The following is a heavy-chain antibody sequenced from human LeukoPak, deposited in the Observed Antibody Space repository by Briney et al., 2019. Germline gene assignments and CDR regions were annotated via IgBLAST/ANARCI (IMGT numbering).Heavy chain of an antibody. Sequence: GGSLRLSCAASGFTFSDYYMSWIRQAPGKGLEWVSYISSSGSTIYYADSVKGRFTISRDNAKNSLYLQMNSLRAEDTAVYYCAREVPVATIYYYYYGMDVWGQGTTVTVSS. CDR1: GFTFSDYY. J-gene: IGHJ6*02. D-gene: IGHD2-2*01. CDR2: ISSSGSTI. CDR3: AREVPVATIYYYYYGMDV. V-gene: IGHV3-11*01.